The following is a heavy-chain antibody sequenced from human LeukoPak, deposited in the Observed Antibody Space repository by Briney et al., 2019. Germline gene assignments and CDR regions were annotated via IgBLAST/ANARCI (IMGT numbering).Heavy chain of an antibody. CDR3: ATQLGSGDAFDI. J-gene: IGHJ3*02. D-gene: IGHD1-1*01. CDR1: GGSISSGSYY. V-gene: IGHV4-61*02. CDR2: IYTSGST. Sequence: SQTLSLTCTVSGGSISSGSYYWSWIRQPAGKGLEWIGRIYTSGSTNYNPSLKSRVTISVDTSKNQFSLKLSSVTAVDTAVYYCATQLGSGDAFDIWGQGTMVTVSS.